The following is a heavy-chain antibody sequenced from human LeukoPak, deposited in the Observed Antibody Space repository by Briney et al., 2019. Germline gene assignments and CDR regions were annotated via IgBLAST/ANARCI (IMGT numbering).Heavy chain of an antibody. J-gene: IGHJ3*02. V-gene: IGHV4-59*11. CDR2: ISHIGST. D-gene: IGHD1-14*01. Sequence: SETLSLTCTVSGASITGHYLTWIRQPPGDGLEWIGYISHIGSTNYNPSLKSRVTISVDTSKNQFSLKLTSVTAADTALYYCARDRISINALDMWGQGTMVTVSS. CDR3: ARDRISINALDM. CDR1: GASITGHY.